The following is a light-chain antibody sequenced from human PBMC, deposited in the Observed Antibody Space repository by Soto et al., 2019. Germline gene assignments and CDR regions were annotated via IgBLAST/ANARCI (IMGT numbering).Light chain of an antibody. CDR3: QQVNAYPST. CDR1: QGISSY. CDR2: DAS. J-gene: IGKJ4*01. V-gene: IGKV1-9*01. Sequence: IQLTHSPSFLSASVGDRVTITCRASQGISSYLGWYQQKPGKAPNLLIYDASTLHGGVPSRFSGGGSGTDFTLTISSLQPEDFATYYCQQVNAYPSTFGGGTKVDVK.